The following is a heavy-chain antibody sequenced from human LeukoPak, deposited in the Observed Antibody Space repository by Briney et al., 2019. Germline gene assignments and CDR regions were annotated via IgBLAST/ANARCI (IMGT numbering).Heavy chain of an antibody. CDR1: GFTFSSYG. CDR3: AKDLVVRGFRDYIYYFDY. J-gene: IGHJ4*02. V-gene: IGHV3-23*01. Sequence: PGGSLRLSCAASGFTFSSYGMSWVRQAPGKGLEWVSAISGSGGSTYYADSVKGRFTISRDNSKNTLYLQMNSLRAEDTAVYYCAKDLVVRGFRDYIYYFDYWGQGTLVTVSS. D-gene: IGHD3-10*01. CDR2: ISGSGGST.